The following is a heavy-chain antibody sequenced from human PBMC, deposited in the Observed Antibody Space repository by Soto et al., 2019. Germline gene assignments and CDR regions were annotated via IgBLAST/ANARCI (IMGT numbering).Heavy chain of an antibody. Sequence: QVRLVQSGAEVKRPGSSVKVSCKASGGTFRNYAIGWVRQAPGQGLEWMGGIILPFGTPNYVQKFQGRVTXXXXXXXTXAXXXXXXXXXEXTAVYYXXRXXXYEGCFDSWGRGTLVTVS. CDR3: XRXXXYEGCFDS. J-gene: IGHJ4*02. CDR2: IILPFGTP. CDR1: GGTFRNYA. V-gene: IGHV1-69*05. D-gene: IGHD3-10*01.